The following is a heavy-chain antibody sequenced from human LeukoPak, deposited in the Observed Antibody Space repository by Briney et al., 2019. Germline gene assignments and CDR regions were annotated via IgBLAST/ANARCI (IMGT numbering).Heavy chain of an antibody. D-gene: IGHD3-3*01. V-gene: IGHV3-66*02. Sequence: GGSLRLSCAASGFTVSSNYMSWVRQAPGKGLEWVSVIYSGGSTYYADSVKGRFTISRDNSKNTLYLQMNSLRAEDTAVYYCARDPRIFGVGCFDYWGQGTLVTVSS. CDR1: GFTVSSNY. J-gene: IGHJ4*02. CDR2: IYSGGST. CDR3: ARDPRIFGVGCFDY.